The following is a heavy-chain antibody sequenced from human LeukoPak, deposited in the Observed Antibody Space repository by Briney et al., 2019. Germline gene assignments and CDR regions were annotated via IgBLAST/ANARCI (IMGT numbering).Heavy chain of an antibody. D-gene: IGHD3-10*01. Sequence: PGGSLRLSCAASGFTFSSHWMNWVRQAPGKGLEWVANIKEDGSEKYYVDSVKGRFTISRDNAKNSLCLQMNSLKTEDTAVYYCTTVTMLRRPAWGQGTLVTVSS. CDR3: TTVTMLRRPA. J-gene: IGHJ5*02. CDR2: IKEDGSEK. V-gene: IGHV3-7*05. CDR1: GFTFSSHW.